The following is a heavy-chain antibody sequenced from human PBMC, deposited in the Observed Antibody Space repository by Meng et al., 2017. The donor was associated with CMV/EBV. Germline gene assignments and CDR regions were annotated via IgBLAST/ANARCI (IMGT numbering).Heavy chain of an antibody. Sequence: SQTLSLTCAVYGGSFSGYDWTWIRQSPGKGLEWIGEINHRGSTNYNPSLKSRLTISLDTSKNQFSLKLKSVTAADTAVYYCARETIFGVVIIWDWFDPWGQGTLVTVSS. CDR3: ARETIFGVVIIWDWFDP. CDR2: INHRGST. CDR1: GGSFSGYD. J-gene: IGHJ5*02. V-gene: IGHV4-34*01. D-gene: IGHD3-3*01.